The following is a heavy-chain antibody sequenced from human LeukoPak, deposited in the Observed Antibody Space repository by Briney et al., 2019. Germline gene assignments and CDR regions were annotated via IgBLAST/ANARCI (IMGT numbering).Heavy chain of an antibody. J-gene: IGHJ6*03. CDR3: ARDSVVPAAISYYYYYMDV. Sequence: GWSPILFCAASGFTSSDYYMSWIRHDPGEGLDVVSYISSSGGNKYYAYSVKGRFTISRDNAKNSLYLQMNSLRAEDTAVYYCARDSVVPAAISYYYYYMDVWGKGTTVTVSS. CDR2: ISSSGGNK. D-gene: IGHD2-2*01. V-gene: IGHV3-11*01. CDR1: GFTSSDYY.